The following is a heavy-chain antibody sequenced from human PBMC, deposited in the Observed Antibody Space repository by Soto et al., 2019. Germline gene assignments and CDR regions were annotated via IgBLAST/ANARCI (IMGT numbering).Heavy chain of an antibody. Sequence: QVQLVESGGGVVQPGRSLRLSCAASGFTFSSYVMHWVRQAPGKGLQWVAVISYDGSNKYYADSVKGRFTISRDNSKNTLYLQMNSLRAEDTAVYYCARETYGANLFGNFDYWGQGTLVTVSS. V-gene: IGHV3-30-3*01. CDR2: ISYDGSNK. CDR1: GFTFSSYV. J-gene: IGHJ4*02. D-gene: IGHD4-17*01. CDR3: ARETYGANLFGNFDY.